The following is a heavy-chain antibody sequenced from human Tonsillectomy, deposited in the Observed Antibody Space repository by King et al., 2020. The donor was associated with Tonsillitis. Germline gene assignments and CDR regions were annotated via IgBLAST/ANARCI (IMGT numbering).Heavy chain of an antibody. J-gene: IGHJ3*02. CDR1: GFSLSNARMG. CDR3: TVRRGDRSGYYYWEDAFDI. CDR2: IFSNDEK. Sequence: TLQESGPVLVKPTETLTLTCTVSGFSLSNARMGVSWIRQPPGKALEWLAHIFSNDEKSYSTSLKSRLTISKDTCKSQVVLTMTNMDPVDTATYYCTVRRGDRSGYYYWEDAFDIWGQGTMVTVSS. V-gene: IGHV2-26*01. D-gene: IGHD3-22*01.